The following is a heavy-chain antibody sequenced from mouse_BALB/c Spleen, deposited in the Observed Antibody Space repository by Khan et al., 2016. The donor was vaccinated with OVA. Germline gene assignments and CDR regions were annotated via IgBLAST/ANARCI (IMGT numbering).Heavy chain of an antibody. J-gene: IGHJ2*01. V-gene: IGHV3-2*02. CDR3: ERVYGGGFDY. CDR1: GYSITSDYA. Sequence: SGPGLVKPSQSLSLTCTVTGYSITSDYAWNWIRQFPGNKLEWMGYISYSGNTNYNPSLKSRISITRDTSENQFFLQLNSVTTEDTATCYCERVYGGGFDYWGQGTPVTVSS. CDR2: ISYSGNT. D-gene: IGHD1-1*01.